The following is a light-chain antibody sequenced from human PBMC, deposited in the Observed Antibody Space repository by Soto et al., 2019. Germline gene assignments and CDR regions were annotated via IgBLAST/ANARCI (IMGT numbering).Light chain of an antibody. CDR2: VNSDGSH. J-gene: IGLJ2*01. CDR3: QTWGVGFRL. CDR1: SGHSSYA. V-gene: IGLV4-69*01. Sequence: QLVLTQSPSASASLGASVKLTCTLSSGHSSYAIAWHQQQPEKGPRYLMKVNSDGSHSKGDGIPDRFSGSSSGAERYLTISSLQSEDEADYYCQTWGVGFRLFGGGTKVTVL.